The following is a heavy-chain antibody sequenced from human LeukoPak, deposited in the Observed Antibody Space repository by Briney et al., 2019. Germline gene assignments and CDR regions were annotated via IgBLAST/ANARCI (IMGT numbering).Heavy chain of an antibody. Sequence: SETLSLTCTVSGGSISSYYWSWIRQPPGKGLKWIGYIYYSGSTNYNPSLKSRVTISVDTSKNQFSLKLSSVTAADTAVYYCARNPRYFDWLFPRGYYYYGMDVWGQGTTVTVSS. CDR3: ARNPRYFDWLFPRGYYYYGMDV. CDR1: GGSISSYY. CDR2: IYYSGST. V-gene: IGHV4-59*01. J-gene: IGHJ6*02. D-gene: IGHD3-9*01.